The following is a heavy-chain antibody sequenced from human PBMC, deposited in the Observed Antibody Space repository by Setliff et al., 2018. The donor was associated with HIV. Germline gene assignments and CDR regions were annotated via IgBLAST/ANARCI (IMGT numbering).Heavy chain of an antibody. J-gene: IGHJ6*02. Sequence: HPGGSLRLSCAASGFTFSDYAMTWVRQAPGKGLEWVSAISGSGGSTYYADSVKGRFTISRDNSKNTLFLQMNSLRPEDTAVYYCARDCRVGWVFTYGMDVWGQGTLVTVSS. V-gene: IGHV3-23*01. CDR1: GFTFSDYA. CDR2: ISGSGGST. D-gene: IGHD6-13*01. CDR3: ARDCRVGWVFTYGMDV.